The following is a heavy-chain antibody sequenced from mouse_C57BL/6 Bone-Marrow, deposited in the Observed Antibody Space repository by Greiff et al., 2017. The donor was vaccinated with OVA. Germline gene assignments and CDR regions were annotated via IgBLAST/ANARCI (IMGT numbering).Heavy chain of an antibody. D-gene: IGHD1-1*01. J-gene: IGHJ4*01. CDR1: GYTFTSYG. V-gene: IGHV1-81*01. Sequence: VQLQQSGAELARPGASVKLSCKASGYTFTSYGISWVKQRTGPGLEWIVENFPRSGNTYYNEKFKGKATLTADKSSSTAYMELRSLTSEDSAVYFCARSDYYGSYAMDYWGQGTSGTVSA. CDR3: ARSDYYGSYAMDY. CDR2: NFPRSGNT.